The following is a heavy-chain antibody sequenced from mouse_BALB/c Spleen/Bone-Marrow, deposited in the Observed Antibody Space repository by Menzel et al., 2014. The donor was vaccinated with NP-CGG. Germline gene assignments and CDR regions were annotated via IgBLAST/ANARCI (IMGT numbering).Heavy chain of an antibody. J-gene: IGHJ3*01. CDR1: GYTFTDYW. CDR2: TDTSDSYT. CDR3: ARDGSPQFVC. Sequence: LQESGAELVMPGASVKMSCKASGYTFTDYWMHWVKQRPGQGLEWIGATDTSDSYTSYNQKFKGKATLTVDESSSTAYIQLSSLTSEDSAVYYCARDGSPQFVCWGQGTLVTVSA. V-gene: IGHV1-69*01. D-gene: IGHD1-1*01.